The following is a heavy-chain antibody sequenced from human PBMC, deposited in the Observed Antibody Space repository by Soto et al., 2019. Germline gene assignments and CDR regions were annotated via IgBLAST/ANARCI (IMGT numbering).Heavy chain of an antibody. Sequence: PGGSLRLSCAASGFTVSNNYINWVRQAPGKGLEWVSIIYSGGSTYYADSVKGRFTISRDNSKNTLYLQMNSLRAEDTAVYYCARAYEGDYFDYWGQGALVTVSS. CDR1: GFTVSNNY. CDR3: ARAYEGDYFDY. J-gene: IGHJ4*02. D-gene: IGHD3-16*01. CDR2: IYSGGST. V-gene: IGHV3-66*01.